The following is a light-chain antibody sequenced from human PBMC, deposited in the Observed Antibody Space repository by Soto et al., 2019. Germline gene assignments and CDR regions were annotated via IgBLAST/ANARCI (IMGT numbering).Light chain of an antibody. CDR2: VVS. V-gene: IGLV2-14*01. CDR3: SSYRSGGTFV. J-gene: IGLJ1*01. Sequence: QSVLTQPASVSGSPGQSIAISCTGTSGDVGGYNYVSWHQQHPGKAPKVLISVVSNRPSGVSNRFSGSKSGNTASLTISGLQAEDEADYYCSSYRSGGTFVFGSGTKVTVL. CDR1: SGDVGGYNY.